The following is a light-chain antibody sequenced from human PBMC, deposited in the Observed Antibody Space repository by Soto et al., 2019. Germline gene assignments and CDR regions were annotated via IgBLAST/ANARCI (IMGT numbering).Light chain of an antibody. Sequence: EIVMTQSPATLSVSPGERVTLSCRASQSVSSNLAWYQQKPGQAPRLLIYGASTRATGTPARISGSGSGTQFTLTISSLQSEDFTVYYCQQYNTWPYTFGRGTKLEIK. CDR2: GAS. CDR3: QQYNTWPYT. CDR1: QSVSSN. V-gene: IGKV3-15*01. J-gene: IGKJ2*01.